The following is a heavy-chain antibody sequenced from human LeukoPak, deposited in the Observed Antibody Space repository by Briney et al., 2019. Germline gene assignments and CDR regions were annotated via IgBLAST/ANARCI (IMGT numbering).Heavy chain of an antibody. CDR1: GGSISSSTYY. J-gene: IGHJ4*02. CDR2: IYYSGST. V-gene: IGHV4-39*01. CDR3: ARLKEFQKIFDY. D-gene: IGHD2-21*01. Sequence: SETLSLTCTVSGGSISSSTYYWGWIRQPPGKGLEWIGSIYYSGSTYYNPSLRSRITISIDTSKNQLSLKLSSVTAADTAVYYCARLKEFQKIFDYWGQGTLVTVSS.